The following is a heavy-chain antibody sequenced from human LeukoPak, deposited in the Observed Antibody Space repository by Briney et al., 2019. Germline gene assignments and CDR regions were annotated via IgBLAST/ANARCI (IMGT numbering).Heavy chain of an antibody. CDR3: ARTIAAAGTWDY. D-gene: IGHD6-13*01. V-gene: IGHV4-59*01. Sequence: SETLSLTCTVSGGSISSYYWSWIRQPPGKGLEWIGYIHYSGSTNYNPSLKSRVTISVDTSKNQFSLKLSSVTAADTAVYYCARTIAAAGTWDYWGQGTLVTVSS. CDR1: GGSISSYY. J-gene: IGHJ4*02. CDR2: IHYSGST.